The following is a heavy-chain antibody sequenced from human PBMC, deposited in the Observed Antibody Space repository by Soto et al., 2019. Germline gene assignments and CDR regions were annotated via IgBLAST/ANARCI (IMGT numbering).Heavy chain of an antibody. CDR2: MNPNSGNT. V-gene: IGHV1-8*01. J-gene: IGHJ5*02. Sequence: QVQLVQSGAEVKKPGASVKVSCKASGYTFTSYDINWVRQATGQGLEWMGWMNPNSGNTGYAQKFQGRVTMTRNTSISTAYMELSSLRSEETAVYYCARGEEQWLVPWFDPWGQGTLVTVSS. D-gene: IGHD6-19*01. CDR1: GYTFTSYD. CDR3: ARGEEQWLVPWFDP.